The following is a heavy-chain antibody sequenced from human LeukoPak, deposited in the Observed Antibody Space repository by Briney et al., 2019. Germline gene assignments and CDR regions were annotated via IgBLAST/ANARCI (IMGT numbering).Heavy chain of an antibody. CDR2: IIPSLTIA. J-gene: IGHJ4*02. CDR3: AGHPDYGDYDLTRPYDY. V-gene: IGHV1-69*04. D-gene: IGHD4-17*01. Sequence: SVKVSCKASGGSFNSYVIGWVRQAHGQGLEWMGRIIPSLTIANYAQKFQGRVTITADKSTSIAYMELSSLRSEDTAVYYCAGHPDYGDYDLTRPYDYWGQGTLVTVSS. CDR1: GGSFNSYV.